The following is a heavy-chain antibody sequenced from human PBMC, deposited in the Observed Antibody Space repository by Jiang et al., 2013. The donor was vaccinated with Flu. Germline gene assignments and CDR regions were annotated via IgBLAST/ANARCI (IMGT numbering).Heavy chain of an antibody. D-gene: IGHD2-15*01. CDR1: GASMSRGDYY. J-gene: IGHJ6*02. CDR2: IYHSGNT. Sequence: GPGLVKPSQTLSLVCSVSGASMSRGDYYWSWIRQSPGKGLEWIGSIYHSGNTYYNTALKSRVTISVDLSTNQFSLKLSAVTAADTAVYYCARDAVVVLASLYYYGMDVWGQGTKVTVSS. CDR3: ARDAVVVLASLYYYGMDV. V-gene: IGHV4-30-4*08.